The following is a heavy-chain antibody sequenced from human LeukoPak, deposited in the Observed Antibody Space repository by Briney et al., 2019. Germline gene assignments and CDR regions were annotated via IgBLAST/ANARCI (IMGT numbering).Heavy chain of an antibody. CDR1: GFTFSRFW. CDR2: INPDGSVK. Sequence: PGGSLRLSCAASGFTFSRFWMSWVRQAPGTGLEWVANINPDGSVKYYMDSVKGRLTISRDNAKNSLYLQMNSLRAEDTAVYYCATYSSLNRREFQFWGQGTLLTVSS. CDR3: ATYSSLNRREFQF. D-gene: IGHD3-22*01. J-gene: IGHJ1*01. V-gene: IGHV3-7*01.